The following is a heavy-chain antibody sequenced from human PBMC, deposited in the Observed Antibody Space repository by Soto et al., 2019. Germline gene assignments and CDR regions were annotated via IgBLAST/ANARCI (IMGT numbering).Heavy chain of an antibody. Sequence: SETLSLTCTVSGGSVSSGSYYWSWLRQPPGKGLEWIGYIYYSGSTNYNPSLKSRVTISVDTSKNQFSLKLSSVTAADTAVYYCARVITKVRGVIRFSDAFDIWGQGTMVTVSS. CDR2: IYYSGST. CDR1: GGSVSSGSYY. J-gene: IGHJ3*02. CDR3: ARVITKVRGVIRFSDAFDI. V-gene: IGHV4-61*01. D-gene: IGHD3-10*01.